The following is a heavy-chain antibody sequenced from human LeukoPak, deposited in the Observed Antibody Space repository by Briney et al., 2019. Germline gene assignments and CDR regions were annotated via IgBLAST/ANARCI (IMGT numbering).Heavy chain of an antibody. CDR2: ITDIGAST. V-gene: IGHV3-23*01. D-gene: IGHD6-13*01. Sequence: GGSLRLSCAASGFTFSSYAISWVRQAPGKGLEWVSSITDIGASTYYADSVKGRFTISRDNSKNSLYLQMNSLRAEDTAVYYCARDIEAPGIAFDIWGRGTMVTVSS. CDR1: GFTFSSYA. J-gene: IGHJ3*02. CDR3: ARDIEAPGIAFDI.